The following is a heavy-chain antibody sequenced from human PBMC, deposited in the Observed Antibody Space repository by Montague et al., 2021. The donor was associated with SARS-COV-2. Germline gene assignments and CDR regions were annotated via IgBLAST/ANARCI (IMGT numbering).Heavy chain of an antibody. D-gene: IGHD2-2*01. Sequence: SETLSLTCAVSGGSISSRNWWSWVRQPPGKGLEWIGEIYHSGSTNYNPSLKSRVITLVDKSKKQFFLKLSSVTAADTAVYYCARTPLGYCSSTSCYGARPRYYFDSWGQGTLVTVSS. CDR2: IYHSGST. J-gene: IGHJ4*02. CDR3: ARTPLGYCSSTSCYGARPRYYFDS. CDR1: GGSISSRNW. V-gene: IGHV4-4*02.